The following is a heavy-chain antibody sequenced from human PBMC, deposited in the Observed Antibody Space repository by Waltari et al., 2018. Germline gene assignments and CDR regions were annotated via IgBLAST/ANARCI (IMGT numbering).Heavy chain of an antibody. CDR1: GGSFSGYY. J-gene: IGHJ4*02. Sequence: QVQLQQWGAGLLKPSETLSLTCAVYGGSFSGYYWSWIRQPPGKGLEWIGEISHSGSTNYNPSLKSRVTISVDTSKNQFSLKLSSVTAADTAVYYCASGVAVAGPVDYWGQGTLVTVSS. D-gene: IGHD6-19*01. V-gene: IGHV4-34*01. CDR3: ASGVAVAGPVDY. CDR2: ISHSGST.